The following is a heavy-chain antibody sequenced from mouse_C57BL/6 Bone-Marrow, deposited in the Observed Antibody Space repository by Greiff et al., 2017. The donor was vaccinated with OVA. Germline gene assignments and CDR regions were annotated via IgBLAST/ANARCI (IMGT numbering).Heavy chain of an antibody. V-gene: IGHV1-15*01. CDR1: GYTFTDYE. CDR3: TSDDYYAMDY. J-gene: IGHJ4*01. CDR2: IDPETGGT. Sequence: VKLLESGAELVRPGASVTLSCKASGYTFTDYEMHWVKQTPVHGLEWIGAIDPETGGTAYNQKFKGKAILTADKSSSTAYMELRSLTSEDSAVYYCTSDDYYAMDYWGQGTSVTVSS.